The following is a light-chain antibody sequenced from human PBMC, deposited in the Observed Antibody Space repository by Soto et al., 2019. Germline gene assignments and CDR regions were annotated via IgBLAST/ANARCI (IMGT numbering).Light chain of an antibody. CDR1: QSITSY. J-gene: IGKJ1*01. V-gene: IGKV1-39*01. Sequence: DIQMTQSPSSLSASVGDRVTITCRASQSITSYLNWYQQKPGTAPTLLIYAASLLQSWVPSSFSGSGSGTYFTLTISSLQPEDFASYYCQQSYSTPRSFGQGTKVEIK. CDR3: QQSYSTPRS. CDR2: AAS.